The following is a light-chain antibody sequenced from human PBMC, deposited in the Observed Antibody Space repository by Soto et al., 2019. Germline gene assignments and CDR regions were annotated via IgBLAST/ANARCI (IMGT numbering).Light chain of an antibody. CDR3: QSYDSSLSAL. CDR2: GNS. J-gene: IGLJ3*02. CDR1: SSNIGAGYD. V-gene: IGLV1-40*01. Sequence: QPVLTQPPSVSGAPGQRVTISCTGSSSNIGAGYDVHWYQQLPCTAPKLLIYGNSTRPSGVPDRFSGSKSGTSASLAITGLQAEDEADYYCQSYDSSLSALFGGGTKLTVL.